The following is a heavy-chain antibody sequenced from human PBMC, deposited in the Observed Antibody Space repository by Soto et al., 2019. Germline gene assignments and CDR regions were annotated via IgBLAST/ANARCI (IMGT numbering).Heavy chain of an antibody. CDR3: ARAFDSSGYYYWYFDL. CDR1: GFTVSSNY. D-gene: IGHD3-22*01. V-gene: IGHV3-66*01. Sequence: GGSLRLSCAASGFTVSSNYMSWVRQAPGKGLEWVSIIYNGGTTYYADSAKGRFTISRDNSKNTLYLQMNSLRAEDTAVYYCARAFDSSGYYYWYFDLWGRGTLVTVSS. J-gene: IGHJ2*01. CDR2: IYNGGTT.